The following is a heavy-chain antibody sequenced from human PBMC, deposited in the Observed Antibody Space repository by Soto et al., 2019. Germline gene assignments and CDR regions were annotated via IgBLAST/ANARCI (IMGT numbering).Heavy chain of an antibody. CDR3: ARERFLEWLLHHPFDY. Sequence: SQTLSLTCAISGDSVSSNSAAWNWIRQSPSRGLEWLGRTYYRSKWYNDYAVSVRSRITIEPDTSKNQFSLQLNSVTPEDTAVYYCARERFLEWLLHHPFDYWGQGTLVTVS. CDR1: GDSVSSNSAA. D-gene: IGHD3-3*01. J-gene: IGHJ4*02. CDR2: TYYRSKWYN. V-gene: IGHV6-1*01.